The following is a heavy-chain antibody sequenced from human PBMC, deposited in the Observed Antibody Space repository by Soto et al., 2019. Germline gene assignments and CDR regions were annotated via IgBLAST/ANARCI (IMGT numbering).Heavy chain of an antibody. CDR1: GVSFSGYY. CDR2: INHSGST. CDR3: ARAWGGVPDY. D-gene: IGHD3-16*01. J-gene: IGHJ4*02. Sequence: QVQLQQWGAELLKPSETLSLTCAVYGVSFSGYYWSWIRQPPGKGLEWIGEINHSGSTNYNPSLKSRVTISVDTSMNQFSLKLSSVTAADTAVYYCARAWGGVPDYWGQGTLVTVSS. V-gene: IGHV4-34*01.